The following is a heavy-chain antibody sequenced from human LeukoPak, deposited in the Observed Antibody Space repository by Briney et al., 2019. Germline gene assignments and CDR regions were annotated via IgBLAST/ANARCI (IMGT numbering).Heavy chain of an antibody. CDR3: ARDGYNQYYYYMDV. D-gene: IGHD5-24*01. CDR1: GGSISSYY. J-gene: IGHJ6*03. CDR2: IYYSGST. V-gene: IGHV4-59*13. Sequence: SETLSLTCTVSGGSISSYYWSWIRQPPGKGLEWIGYIYYSGSTNYNPSLKSRVTISVDTSKNQFSLKLSSVTAADTAVYYCARDGYNQYYYYMDVWGKGTTVTISS.